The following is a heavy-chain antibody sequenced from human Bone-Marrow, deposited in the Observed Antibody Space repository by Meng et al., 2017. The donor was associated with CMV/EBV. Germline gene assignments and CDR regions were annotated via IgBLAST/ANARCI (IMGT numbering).Heavy chain of an antibody. CDR2: ISSSSSYI. J-gene: IGHJ6*02. CDR1: GFTFSSYS. D-gene: IGHD1-26*01. CDR3: AREYSGSYYVNYYYYGMDV. Sequence: GGSLRLSCAASGFTFSSYSMNWVRQAPGKGLEWVSSISSSSSYIYYADSVKGRFTISRDNAKNSLYLQMNSLRAKDTAVYYCAREYSGSYYVNYYYYGMDVWGQGTTVTVSS. V-gene: IGHV3-21*01.